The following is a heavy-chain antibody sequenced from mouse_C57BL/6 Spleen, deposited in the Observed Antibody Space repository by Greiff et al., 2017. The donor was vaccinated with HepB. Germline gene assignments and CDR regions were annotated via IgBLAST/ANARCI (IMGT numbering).Heavy chain of an antibody. V-gene: IGHV1-15*01. Sequence: VKLQESGAELVRPGASVTLSCKASGYTFTDYEMHWVKQTPVHGLEWIGAIDPETGGTAYNQKFKGKAILTADKSSSTAYMELRSLTSEDSAVYYCTRGDYGNGFDYWGQGTTLTVSS. CDR3: TRGDYGNGFDY. D-gene: IGHD2-1*01. CDR1: GYTFTDYE. CDR2: IDPETGGT. J-gene: IGHJ2*01.